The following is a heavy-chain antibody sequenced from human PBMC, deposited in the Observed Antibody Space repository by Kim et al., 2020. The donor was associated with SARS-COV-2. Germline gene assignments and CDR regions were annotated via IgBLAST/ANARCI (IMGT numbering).Heavy chain of an antibody. V-gene: IGHV1-3*01. CDR2: GNGNT. Sequence: GNGNTKYSQKFPGRVTITRDTSASTAYMELSSLRSEDTAVYYCARDWFDPWGQGTLVTVSS. CDR3: ARDWFDP. J-gene: IGHJ5*02.